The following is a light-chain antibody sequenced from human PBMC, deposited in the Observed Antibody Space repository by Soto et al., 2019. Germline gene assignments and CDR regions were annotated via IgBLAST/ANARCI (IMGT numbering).Light chain of an antibody. Sequence: QPVLTQSPSASASLGASVKLTCTLSSGHSSYAIAWHQQQPEKGPRYLMKLSSDGSHSKGDGIPDRFSGSSSGAERYLTIPSLQSEDEADYYCQTWDTGARVVFGGGTKVTVL. CDR2: LSSDGSH. CDR3: QTWDTGARVV. V-gene: IGLV4-69*01. J-gene: IGLJ2*01. CDR1: SGHSSYA.